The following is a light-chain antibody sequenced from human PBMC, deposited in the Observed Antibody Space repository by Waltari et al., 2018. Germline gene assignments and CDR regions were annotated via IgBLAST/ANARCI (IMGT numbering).Light chain of an antibody. CDR1: HHLLYTYSHKTY. V-gene: IGKV4-1*01. Sequence: VMTQSPDSLALSLGDRAPINCKSSHHLLYTYSHKTYVAWYQQKPGQPPKLLIYWASTRQSGVPDRFIGSGSETDFTLTISSLQPEDAAVYYCQQYFSPPPTFGGGTKVEIK. CDR2: WAS. J-gene: IGKJ4*01. CDR3: QQYFSPPPT.